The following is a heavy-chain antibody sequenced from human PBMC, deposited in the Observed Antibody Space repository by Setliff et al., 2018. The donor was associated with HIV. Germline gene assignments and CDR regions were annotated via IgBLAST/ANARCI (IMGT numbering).Heavy chain of an antibody. V-gene: IGHV1-3*01. CDR2: INGGNGNT. CDR1: GYTFTSYA. CDR3: ARDDVFKSSSFDY. D-gene: IGHD6-13*01. J-gene: IGHJ4*02. Sequence: ASVKVSCKASGYTFTSYAMHWVRQAPGQWLEWMGWINGGNGNTKYSQKFQGRVSITRDTSASTAYMELSSLTSEDTAVYYCARDDVFKSSSFDYWGQGTLVTVSS.